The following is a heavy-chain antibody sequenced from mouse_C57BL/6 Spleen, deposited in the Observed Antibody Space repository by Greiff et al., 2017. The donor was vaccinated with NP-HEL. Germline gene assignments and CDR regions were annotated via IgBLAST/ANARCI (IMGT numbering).Heavy chain of an antibody. CDR2: ISYDGSN. Sequence: DVKLQESGPGLVKPSQSLSLTCSVTGYSITSGYYWNWIRQFPGNKLEWMGYISYDGSNNYNPSLKNRISITRDTSKNQFFLKLNSVTTEDTATYYCASHEGNAMDYWGQGTSVTVSS. V-gene: IGHV3-6*01. J-gene: IGHJ4*01. CDR3: ASHEGNAMDY. CDR1: GYSITSGYY.